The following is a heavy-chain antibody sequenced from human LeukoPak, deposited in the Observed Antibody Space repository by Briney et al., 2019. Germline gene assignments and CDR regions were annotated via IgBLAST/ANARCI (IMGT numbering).Heavy chain of an antibody. CDR2: INPNSGGT. V-gene: IGHV1-2*02. J-gene: IGHJ4*02. Sequence: ASVKVSCKASGYTFTGYYMHWVRQAPGRGLKWMGWINPNSGGTNYAQKFQGRVTMTRDTSISTAYMELSRLRSDDTAVYYRARDRLLWFGELPDYWGQGTLVTVSS. D-gene: IGHD3-10*01. CDR1: GYTFTGYY. CDR3: ARDRLLWFGELPDY.